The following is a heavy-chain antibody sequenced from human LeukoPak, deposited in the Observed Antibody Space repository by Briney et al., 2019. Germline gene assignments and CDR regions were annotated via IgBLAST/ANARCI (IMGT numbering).Heavy chain of an antibody. Sequence: SVHVPYQASGYTFTRYGISWLRQAPGQGLEWMGWISAYNGNTNYAQKIQGRVTMTTDTSTSTASMELRSLRSDDTVVYDCAGDSMIVVVPAALDYYYYGMDVWGQGTTVTVSS. D-gene: IGHD2-2*01. CDR1: GYTFTRYG. V-gene: IGHV1-18*01. J-gene: IGHJ6*02. CDR2: ISAYNGNT. CDR3: AGDSMIVVVPAALDYYYYGMDV.